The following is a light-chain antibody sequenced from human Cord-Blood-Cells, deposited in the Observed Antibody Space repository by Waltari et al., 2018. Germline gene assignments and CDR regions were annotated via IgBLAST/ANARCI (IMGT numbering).Light chain of an antibody. CDR3: MQALQTPPYS. V-gene: IGKV2-28*01. J-gene: IGKJ2*03. CDR2: LGS. Sequence: DIVMTQSPLSLPVTPGEPASISCRPSQSLLHSNGYNYLDCYLQKPGQSPQLLIYLGSNRASGVPDRFSGSGSGTDFTLKISRVEAEDVGVYYCMQALQTPPYSFGQGTKLEIK. CDR1: QSLLHSNGYNY.